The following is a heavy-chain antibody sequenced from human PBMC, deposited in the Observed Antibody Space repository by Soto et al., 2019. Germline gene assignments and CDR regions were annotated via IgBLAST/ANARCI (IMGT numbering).Heavy chain of an antibody. CDR1: GGSFSGYY. Sequence: SETLSLTCAVYGGSFSGYYWSWIRQPPGKGLEWIGEINHSGSTNYNPSLKSRVTISVDTSKNQFSLKLSSVTAADTAVYYCARFLNLVVRAQGSGMDVWGQGTTVTVSS. V-gene: IGHV4-34*01. CDR2: INHSGST. J-gene: IGHJ6*02. CDR3: ARFLNLVVRAQGSGMDV. D-gene: IGHD3-10*01.